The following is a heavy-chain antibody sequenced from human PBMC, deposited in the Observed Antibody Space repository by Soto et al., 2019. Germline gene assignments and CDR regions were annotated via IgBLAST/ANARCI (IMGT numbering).Heavy chain of an antibody. Sequence: EVQLLESGGDLVQPGGSLRLSCAASGFTFSIYGMTWVRQAPGKGLEWVSYITGSGGGAYYADSVKGRFTISRDNSKSPLYLQMDSLRDDDRAIYYCAREIRVAGRRNYFDYWGQGTLVTVSS. D-gene: IGHD6-19*01. CDR2: ITGSGGGA. CDR1: GFTFSIYG. CDR3: AREIRVAGRRNYFDY. J-gene: IGHJ4*02. V-gene: IGHV3-23*01.